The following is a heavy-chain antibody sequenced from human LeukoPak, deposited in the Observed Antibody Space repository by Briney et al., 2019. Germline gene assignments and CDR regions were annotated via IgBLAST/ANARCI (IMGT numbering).Heavy chain of an antibody. CDR1: GYTFTGYY. V-gene: IGHV1-2*02. CDR3: AGGEQYSSPNWFDP. J-gene: IGHJ5*02. CDR2: INPNSGGP. Sequence: GASVKVSCQASGYTFTGYYMHWVGQAPGQGLAWMGWINPNSGGPNYAQNFHGRVTMTRDTSISTAYMELSRLRSDETAPYYCAGGEQYSSPNWFDPWGQGTLVTVSS. D-gene: IGHD6-6*01.